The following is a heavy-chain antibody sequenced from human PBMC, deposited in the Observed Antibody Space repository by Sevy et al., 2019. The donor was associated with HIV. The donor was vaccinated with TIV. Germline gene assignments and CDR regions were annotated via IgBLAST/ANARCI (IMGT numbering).Heavy chain of an antibody. CDR3: ARGGRGSSSLMALYYYYGMDV. CDR2: MNPNSGNT. D-gene: IGHD6-13*01. Sequence: ASVKVSCKASGYTFTSYDINWVRQATGQGLEWMGWMNPNSGNTGYAQKFQGRVTMTRNTSISTAYMELSSLGPDGTAVYYCARGGRGSSSLMALYYYYGMDVWGQGTTVTVSS. CDR1: GYTFTSYD. V-gene: IGHV1-8*01. J-gene: IGHJ6*02.